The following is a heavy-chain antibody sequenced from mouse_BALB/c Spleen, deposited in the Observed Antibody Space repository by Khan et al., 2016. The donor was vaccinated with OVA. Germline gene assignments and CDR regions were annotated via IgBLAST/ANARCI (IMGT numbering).Heavy chain of an antibody. CDR3: ARGTTVGAFDY. V-gene: IGHV5-12*02. CDR1: GFTFSDYF. CDR2: ISNGGGST. J-gene: IGHJ2*01. Sequence: EVELVESGGGLVQPGGSLKLSCETSGFTFSDYFMYWVRQTPEKRLEWVAYISNGGGSTYYPDTVKGRLTISRDNAKTTLYLQMSRLKSEATAKYFCARGTTVGAFDYWGQGTTLTVSS. D-gene: IGHD1-1*01.